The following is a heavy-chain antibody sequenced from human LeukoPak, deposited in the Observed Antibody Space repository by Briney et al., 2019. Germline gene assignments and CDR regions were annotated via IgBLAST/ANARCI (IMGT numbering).Heavy chain of an antibody. V-gene: IGHV3-30*02. CDR2: IRYDGSNK. CDR1: GFTFSSYG. CDR3: AKQRGHCTNGVCYYFDY. D-gene: IGHD2-8*01. J-gene: IGHJ4*02. Sequence: GGSLRLSCAASGFTFSSYGMHWVRQAPGKGLEWVAFIRYDGSNKYYADSVKGRFTISRDNSKNTLYLQMNSLRAEDTAVYYCAKQRGHCTNGVCYYFDYWGQGTLVTDSS.